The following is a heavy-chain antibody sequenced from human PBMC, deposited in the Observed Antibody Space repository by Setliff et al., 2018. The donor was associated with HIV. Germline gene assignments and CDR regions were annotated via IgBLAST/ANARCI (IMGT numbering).Heavy chain of an antibody. J-gene: IGHJ4*02. D-gene: IGHD2-21*02. V-gene: IGHV7-4-1*02. CDR3: ARLSVVTATRIYYFDY. CDR2: INTNTGYP. CDR1: GYNFTNYG. Sequence: ASVKVSCKASGYNFTNYGINWVRQDPGQGLEWMGWINTNTGYPTYAQAFRGRFVFSLDTSVSTAYLEISSLEAEDTAMYYCARLSVVTATRIYYFDYWGQGTLVTVSS.